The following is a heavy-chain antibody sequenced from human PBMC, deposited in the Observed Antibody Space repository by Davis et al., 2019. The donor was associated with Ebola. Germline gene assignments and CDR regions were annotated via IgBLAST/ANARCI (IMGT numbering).Heavy chain of an antibody. J-gene: IGHJ3*02. CDR2: ISYDGSSK. V-gene: IGHV3-30*03. CDR3: ARKTVGARDGAGTTDNAFDI. D-gene: IGHD1-26*01. CDR1: GFTFSSYG. Sequence: PGGSLRLSCAASGFTFSSYGMHWVRQAPGKGLEWVAIISYDGSSKYYADSVKGRFTISRDNAKNTLYLQMNSLRVEDTAVYYCARKTVGARDGAGTTDNAFDIWGQGTMVIVSS.